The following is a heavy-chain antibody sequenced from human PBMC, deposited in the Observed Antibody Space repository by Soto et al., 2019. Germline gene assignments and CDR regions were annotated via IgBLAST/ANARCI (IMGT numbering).Heavy chain of an antibody. CDR1: GFTFSSYA. CDR2: ISGSGGST. D-gene: IGHD3-10*02. V-gene: IGHV3-23*01. Sequence: PGGSLRLSCAASGFTFSSYAMSWVRQAPGKGLEWVSAISGSGGSTYYADSVKGRFTITRDNSKNTLYLQMNSLRAEDTAVYYCAKDLMFGELYFDYWGQGTLVTVSS. J-gene: IGHJ4*02. CDR3: AKDLMFGELYFDY.